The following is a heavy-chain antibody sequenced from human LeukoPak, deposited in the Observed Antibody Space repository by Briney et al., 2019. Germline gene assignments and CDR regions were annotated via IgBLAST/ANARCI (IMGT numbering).Heavy chain of an antibody. J-gene: IGHJ4*02. Sequence: SETLSLICAVYGGSFSGYYWSWIRQPPGKGLEWIGEINHSGSTNYNPSLKSRVTISVDTSKNQFSLKLSSVTAADTAVYYCARIAVAGRYFDYWGQGTLVTVSS. CDR3: ARIAVAGRYFDY. CDR1: GGSFSGYY. V-gene: IGHV4-34*01. D-gene: IGHD6-19*01. CDR2: INHSGST.